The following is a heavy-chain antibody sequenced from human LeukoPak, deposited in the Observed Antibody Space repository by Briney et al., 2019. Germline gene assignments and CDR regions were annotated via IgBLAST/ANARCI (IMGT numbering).Heavy chain of an antibody. D-gene: IGHD3-16*02. CDR3: ARDDRMGELSFHLYTDY. Sequence: HTGRSLRLSCAASGFTFSSYAMPWVRQAPGKGLEWVAVISYDGSNKYYADSVKGRFTISRDNSKNTLYLQMNGLRAEDTAVYYCARDDRMGELSFHLYTDYWGQGTLVTVSS. CDR2: ISYDGSNK. CDR1: GFTFSSYA. V-gene: IGHV3-30-3*01. J-gene: IGHJ4*02.